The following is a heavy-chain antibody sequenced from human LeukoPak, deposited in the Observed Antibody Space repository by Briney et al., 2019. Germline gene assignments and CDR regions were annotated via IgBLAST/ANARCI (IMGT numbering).Heavy chain of an antibody. Sequence: GGSLRLSCAASGFTFSSYSMNWVRQAPGKGLEWVSFISSSRSYIYYADSVKGRFTISRDNAKNSLYLQMNSPRAEDTAVYYCARFIAAPYYFDYWGRGTLVTVSS. CDR3: ARFIAAPYYFDY. CDR1: GFTFSSYS. J-gene: IGHJ4*02. CDR2: ISSSRSYI. V-gene: IGHV3-21*01. D-gene: IGHD6-13*01.